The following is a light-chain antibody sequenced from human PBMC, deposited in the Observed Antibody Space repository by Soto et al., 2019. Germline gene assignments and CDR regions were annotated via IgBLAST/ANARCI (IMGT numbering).Light chain of an antibody. CDR2: KAS. Sequence: IKVTQCPATVNTVVRGRGRITRLASQNIRSRLAWFQQKPGKAPKLLIYKASTLKSGVPSRFSGSGSGTEFTLTISSLQPDDFATYYCQHDNSYSEAIGQGTKVDI. V-gene: IGKV1-5*03. J-gene: IGKJ1*01. CDR1: QNIRSR. CDR3: QHDNSYSEA.